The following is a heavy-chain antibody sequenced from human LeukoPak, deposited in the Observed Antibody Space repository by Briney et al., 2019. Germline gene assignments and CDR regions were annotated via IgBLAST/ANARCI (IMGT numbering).Heavy chain of an antibody. D-gene: IGHD3-22*01. J-gene: IGHJ4*02. CDR1: GLTFSNFP. V-gene: IGHV3-30*02. Sequence: GGSLRLSCAASGLTFSNFPMHWVRQAPGKGLEWVALIQDDGATTNYVDSVRGRFTISRDNSKSTVYLPMNSLKPDDTAVYYCATQSITLVVVISPFDYWGQGTLVTVSS. CDR3: ATQSITLVVVISPFDY. CDR2: IQDDGATT.